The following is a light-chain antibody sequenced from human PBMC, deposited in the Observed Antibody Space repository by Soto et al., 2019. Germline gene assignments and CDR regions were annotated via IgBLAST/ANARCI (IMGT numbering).Light chain of an antibody. CDR3: AAWDDSLKGVV. J-gene: IGLJ2*01. CDR2: TNN. V-gene: IGLV1-44*01. Sequence: QSVLTQPPSASGTPGQRVSISCSGSNSNIGGNTVNWYQQLPGTAPKLLIYTNNQRPSGVPDRFSGSKSVTSASLAISGLQSEDEADDYCAAWDDSLKGVVFGGGTKVTVL. CDR1: NSNIGGNT.